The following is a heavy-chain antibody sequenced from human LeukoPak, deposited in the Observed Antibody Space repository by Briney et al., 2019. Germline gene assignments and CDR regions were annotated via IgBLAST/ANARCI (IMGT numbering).Heavy chain of an antibody. J-gene: IGHJ4*02. V-gene: IGHV4-4*07. CDR3: ARSQYSSSWYYFDY. CDR1: GGSISSYY. D-gene: IGHD6-13*01. CDR2: IYTSGST. Sequence: SETLSLTCTVSGGSISSYYWSWIRQPAGKGLEWIGRIYTSGSTNYNPSLKSRVTMSVDTSKNQFSLKLSSVTAVDTAVYYCARSQYSSSWYYFDYWGQGTLVTVSS.